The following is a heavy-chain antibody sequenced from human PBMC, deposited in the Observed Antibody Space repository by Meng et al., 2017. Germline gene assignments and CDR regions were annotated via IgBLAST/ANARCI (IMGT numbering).Heavy chain of an antibody. CDR2: IYHGGNT. CDR1: GGSISSVVW. J-gene: IGHJ4*02. Sequence: VWLRGSGPGLGKPSGTLSLTCRVSGGSISSVVWWSWVRQPPGKGLEWIGEIYHGGNTNYNPSLKSRVTISIDKSKNQFSLKLSSVTAADTAVYYCASWIYSCGWQWGQGTLVTVSS. V-gene: IGHV4-4*02. CDR3: ASWIYSCGWQ. D-gene: IGHD6-19*01.